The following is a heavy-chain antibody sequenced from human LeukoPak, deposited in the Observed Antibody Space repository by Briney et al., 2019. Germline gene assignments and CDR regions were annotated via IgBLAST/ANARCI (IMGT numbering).Heavy chain of an antibody. CDR1: GFTFSSYG. J-gene: IGHJ4*02. D-gene: IGHD6-19*01. CDR2: IWYDGSNK. V-gene: IGHV3-33*01. Sequence: PGGSLRLSSAASGFTFSSYGMHWVRHAPGKGLEWVAVIWYDGSNKYYADSVKGRFTICRDNSKNTLYLQMNSLRAEDTAVYYCARDGPKYSSGWYVDYWGQGTLVTVSS. CDR3: ARDGPKYSSGWYVDY.